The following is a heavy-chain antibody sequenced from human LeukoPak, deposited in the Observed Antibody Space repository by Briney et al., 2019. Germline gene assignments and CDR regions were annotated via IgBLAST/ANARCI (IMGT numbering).Heavy chain of an antibody. CDR1: GGSISSYY. D-gene: IGHD1-26*01. J-gene: IGHJ3*02. V-gene: IGHV4-59*01. Sequence: PSETLSLTCTVSGGSISSYYWSWIRQPPGKGLEWIGYIYYSGSTNYNPSLKSRVTISVDTSKNQFSLKLSSVTAADTAVYYCAREVYRAFDIWGQGTMVTVSS. CDR3: AREVYRAFDI. CDR2: IYYSGST.